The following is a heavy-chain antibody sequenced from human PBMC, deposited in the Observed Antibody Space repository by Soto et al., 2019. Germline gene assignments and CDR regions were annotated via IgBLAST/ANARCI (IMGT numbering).Heavy chain of an antibody. V-gene: IGHV3-30*18. D-gene: IGHD6-19*01. CDR3: AKDLGVAGTGTFDP. CDR1: GFTFSDSD. Sequence: GGSLRLSCAASGFTFSDSDMYWVRQAPGKGLEWVAGISGDGGNKYYADSVKGRFTISRDNSKNTLYLQMNSLRAEDTAVYYCAKDLGVAGTGTFDPWGQGTTVTVSS. CDR2: ISGDGGNK. J-gene: IGHJ5*01.